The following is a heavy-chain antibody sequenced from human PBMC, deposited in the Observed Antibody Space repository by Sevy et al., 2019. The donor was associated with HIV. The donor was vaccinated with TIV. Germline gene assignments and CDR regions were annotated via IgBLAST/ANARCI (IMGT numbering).Heavy chain of an antibody. Sequence: GGSLRLSCAASGFTFSSYAMSSVRQAPGKGLEWVSAISGSGGSTYYADSVKGRFTISRDNSKNTLYLQMNSLRAEDTAVYYCAKLYGSGSYRYYYYGMDVWGQGTTVTVS. CDR3: AKLYGSGSYRYYYYGMDV. CDR1: GFTFSSYA. CDR2: ISGSGGST. V-gene: IGHV3-23*01. J-gene: IGHJ6*02. D-gene: IGHD3-10*01.